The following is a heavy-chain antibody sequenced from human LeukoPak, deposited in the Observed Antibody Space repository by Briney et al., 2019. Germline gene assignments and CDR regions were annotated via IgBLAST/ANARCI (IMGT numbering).Heavy chain of an antibody. CDR1: GDSISNYY. Sequence: SETLSLTCTVSGDSISNYYWSWIRQPPGKGLEWIGHISHSGTTNYNPSLKSRVTISVDTSKNQFSLKLTSVTAADTAVYYCARDPVNSSGWYAEQSDYWGQGTLVTVSS. V-gene: IGHV4-59*01. CDR3: ARDPVNSSGWYAEQSDY. CDR2: ISHSGTT. D-gene: IGHD6-19*01. J-gene: IGHJ4*02.